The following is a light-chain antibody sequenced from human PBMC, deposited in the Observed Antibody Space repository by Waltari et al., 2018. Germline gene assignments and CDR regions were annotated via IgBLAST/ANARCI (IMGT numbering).Light chain of an antibody. CDR1: SNNVGNPG. CDR2: RNN. V-gene: IGLV10-54*04. CDR3: SAWDSSLSAHV. J-gene: IGLJ1*01. Sequence: HAGLTQPPPVSKGLRQTPTLTCPGDSNNVGNPGPACLQQHQGHPPKLLSYRNNNRPSGISERFSASRSGNTASLTITGLQPEDEADYYCSAWDSSLSAHVFGTGTKVTVL.